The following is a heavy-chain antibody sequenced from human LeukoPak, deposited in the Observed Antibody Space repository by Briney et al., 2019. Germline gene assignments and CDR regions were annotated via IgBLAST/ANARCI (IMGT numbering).Heavy chain of an antibody. J-gene: IGHJ4*02. D-gene: IGHD6-13*01. CDR3: ARYDSSSWYLGKTQD. Sequence: GGSLRLSCAASGFTVSHNYMSWVRQAPGKGLEWVSVIYSGGSTYYADSVKGRFAISRDNSKNTLYLQMNSLRAEDTAVYYCARYDSSSWYLGKTQDWGQGTLVTVSS. V-gene: IGHV3-66*02. CDR2: IYSGGST. CDR1: GFTVSHNY.